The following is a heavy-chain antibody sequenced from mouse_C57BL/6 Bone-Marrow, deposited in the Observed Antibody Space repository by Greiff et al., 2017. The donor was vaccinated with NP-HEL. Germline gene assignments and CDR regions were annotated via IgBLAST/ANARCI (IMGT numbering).Heavy chain of an antibody. V-gene: IGHV2-2*01. Sequence: VKLVESGPGLVQPSQSLSITCTVSGFSLTSYGVHWVRQSPGKGLEWLGVIWSGGSTDYNAAFISRLSISKDNSKSQVFFKMNSLQADDTAIYYCARDWLTGTAWFAYWGQGTLVTVSA. J-gene: IGHJ3*01. D-gene: IGHD4-1*01. CDR3: ARDWLTGTAWFAY. CDR2: IWSGGST. CDR1: GFSLTSYG.